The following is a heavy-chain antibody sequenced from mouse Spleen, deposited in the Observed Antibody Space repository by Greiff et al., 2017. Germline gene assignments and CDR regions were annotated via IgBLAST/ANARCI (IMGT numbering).Heavy chain of an antibody. J-gene: IGHJ4*01. Sequence: VKLQESGPGLVAPSQSLSITCTVSGFSLTSYGVHWVRQPPGKGLEWLVVIWSDGSTTYNSALKSRLSISKDNSKSQVFLKMNSLQTDDTAMYYCASYGSSYGYAMDYWGQGTSVTVSS. CDR2: IWSDGST. D-gene: IGHD1-1*01. V-gene: IGHV2-6*03. CDR1: GFSLTSYG. CDR3: ASYGSSYGYAMDY.